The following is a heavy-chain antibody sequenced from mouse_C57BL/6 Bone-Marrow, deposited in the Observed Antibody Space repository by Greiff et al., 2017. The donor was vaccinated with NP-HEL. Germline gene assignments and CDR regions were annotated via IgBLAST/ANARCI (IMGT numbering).Heavy chain of an antibody. CDR3: ASHYYGSSYVFAY. V-gene: IGHV1-36*01. J-gene: IGHJ3*01. D-gene: IGHD1-1*01. CDR1: GFTFTDYY. CDR2: VYPYNGGT. Sequence: VQLKQSGPVLVKPGPSVKISCKASGFTFTDYYMPWVKQSHGKSLEWIGLVYPYNGGTSYNQKFKGKATLTVDTSSSTAYMELNSLTSEDSAVYYCASHYYGSSYVFAYWGQGTLVTVSA.